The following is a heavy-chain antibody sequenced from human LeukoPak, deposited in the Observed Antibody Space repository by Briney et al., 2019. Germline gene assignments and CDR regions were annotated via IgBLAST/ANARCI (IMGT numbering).Heavy chain of an antibody. D-gene: IGHD3-10*01. J-gene: IGHJ4*02. V-gene: IGHV3-7*01. CDR2: IKQDGSEK. CDR3: ARDSYGSGGDYFDY. Sequence: AGGPLRLSCAASGFTFSSYWMSWVRQAPGKGLEWVANIKQDGSEKYYVDSVKGRFTISRDNAKNSLYLQMNSLRAEDTAVYYCARDSYGSGGDYFDYWGQGTLVTVSS. CDR1: GFTFSSYW.